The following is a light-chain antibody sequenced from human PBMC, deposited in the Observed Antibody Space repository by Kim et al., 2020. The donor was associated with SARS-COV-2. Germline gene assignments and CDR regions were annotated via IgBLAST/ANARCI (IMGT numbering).Light chain of an antibody. Sequence: GQSITISCTGITSDVGGYNYVSWYQQHPGKAPKLMIYDVSGRPSGVSNRFSGAKSGNTASLTISGLQAEDEADYYCSSYASTRTYVFGTGTKVTVL. V-gene: IGLV2-14*03. CDR2: DVS. CDR1: TSDVGGYNY. CDR3: SSYASTRTYV. J-gene: IGLJ1*01.